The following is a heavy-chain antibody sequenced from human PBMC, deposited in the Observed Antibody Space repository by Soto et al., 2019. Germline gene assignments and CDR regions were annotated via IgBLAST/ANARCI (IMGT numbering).Heavy chain of an antibody. CDR2: IDWDDDK. CDR1: GFSLSTSGMC. CDR3: ARISGYYDFWSGSYAQYYGMDV. V-gene: IGHV2-70*01. D-gene: IGHD3-3*01. J-gene: IGHJ6*02. Sequence: SGPTLVNPTQTLTLTCTFSGFSLSTSGMCVSWIRQPPGKALEWLALIDWDDDKYYSTSLKTRLTISKDTSKNQVVLTMTNMDPVDTATYYCARISGYYDFWSGSYAQYYGMDVWGQGTTVTV.